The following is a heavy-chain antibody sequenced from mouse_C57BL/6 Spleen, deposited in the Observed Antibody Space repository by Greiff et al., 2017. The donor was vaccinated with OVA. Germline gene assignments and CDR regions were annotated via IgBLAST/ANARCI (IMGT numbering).Heavy chain of an antibody. CDR1: GFSLTSYG. J-gene: IGHJ4*01. V-gene: IGHV2-5*01. CDR3: AKKYGNYGGGAMDY. D-gene: IGHD2-1*01. Sequence: VKLMESGPGLVQPSQSLSITCTVSGFSLTSYGVHWVRQSPGKGLEWLGVIWRGGSTDYNAAFMSRLSITKDNSKSQVFFKMNSLQADDTAIYYCAKKYGNYGGGAMDYWGQGTSVTVSS. CDR2: IWRGGST.